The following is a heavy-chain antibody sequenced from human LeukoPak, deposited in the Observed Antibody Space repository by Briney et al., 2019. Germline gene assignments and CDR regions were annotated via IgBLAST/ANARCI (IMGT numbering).Heavy chain of an antibody. J-gene: IGHJ6*03. CDR2: IRYDGSNK. Sequence: GGSLRLSCAASGFTFSSYGMHWVRQAPGKGLEWVAFIRYDGSNKYYADSVKGRFTISRDNSKNTLYLQMNSLRAEDTAVYYCAKDDFWSGDHPCMDVWGKGTTVTVSS. CDR1: GFTFSSYG. V-gene: IGHV3-30*02. D-gene: IGHD3-3*01. CDR3: AKDDFWSGDHPCMDV.